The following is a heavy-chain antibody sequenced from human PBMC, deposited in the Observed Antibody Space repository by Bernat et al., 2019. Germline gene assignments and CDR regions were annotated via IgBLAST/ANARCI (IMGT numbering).Heavy chain of an antibody. CDR3: ARDKAFQWLIGYNWFDP. J-gene: IGHJ5*02. CDR2: ISYDGSNK. CDR1: GFTFSSYA. V-gene: IGHV3-30-3*01. D-gene: IGHD6-19*01. Sequence: QVQLVESRGGVVQPGRSLRLSCAASGFTFSSYAMHWVRQAPGKGLEWVAVISYDGSNKYYADSVKGRFTISRDNSKNTLYLQMNSLRAEDTAVYYCARDKAFQWLIGYNWFDPWGQGTLVTVSS.